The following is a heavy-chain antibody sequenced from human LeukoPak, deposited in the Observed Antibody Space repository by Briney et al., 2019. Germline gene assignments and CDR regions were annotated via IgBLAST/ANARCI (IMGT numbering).Heavy chain of an antibody. Sequence: SETLSLTCTVSGGSISSYYWSWIRQPAGKGLEWIGRIYTSGSTNYNPSLKSRVTISVDTSKNQFSLKLSSVTAADTAVYYCARGGIAARFNDYWGQGTLVTVSS. CDR1: GGSISSYY. CDR3: ARGGIAARFNDY. CDR2: IYTSGST. D-gene: IGHD6-6*01. V-gene: IGHV4-4*07. J-gene: IGHJ4*02.